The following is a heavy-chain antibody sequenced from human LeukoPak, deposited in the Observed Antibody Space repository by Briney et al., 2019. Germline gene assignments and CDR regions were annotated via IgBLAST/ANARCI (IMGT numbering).Heavy chain of an antibody. V-gene: IGHV3-7*01. CDR2: IKQDGSEE. CDR1: GFTFSSYS. D-gene: IGHD3-3*01. J-gene: IGHJ4*02. Sequence: GGSLRLSCAASGFTFSSYSMNWVRQAPGKGLEWVATIKQDGSEEYYVDSVKGRFTISRDNAKNSLYLQMNSLRAEDTAVYYCARDRNTDFWSGYYTNYCDYWGQGTLVTVSS. CDR3: ARDRNTDFWSGYYTNYCDY.